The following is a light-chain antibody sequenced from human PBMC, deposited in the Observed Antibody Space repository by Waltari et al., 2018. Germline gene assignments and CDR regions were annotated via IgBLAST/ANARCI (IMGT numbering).Light chain of an antibody. Sequence: ETVMTQSPATLSVSPGERVTLSCRASQDVTNRFAWFQQKPGQAPRLLMFDATTRATDFPGRFSGSGSGTEFSLTISSLQSEDFAVYYCQQYNNWPRTFGQGTKLEI. CDR2: DAT. CDR3: QQYNNWPRT. J-gene: IGKJ2*01. CDR1: QDVTNR. V-gene: IGKV3-15*01.